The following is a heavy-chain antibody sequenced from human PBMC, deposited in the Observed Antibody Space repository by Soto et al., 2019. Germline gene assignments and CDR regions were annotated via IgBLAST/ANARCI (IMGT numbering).Heavy chain of an antibody. CDR1: GDSISSSSQY. CDR3: ARHWIAGSSIP. Sequence: ETLSLTCRVSGDSISSSSQYWGWIRQPPGKGLEWIGSIHYSGTSYYNPSLKSRVTIFVDTSKNQLSLKLSSVTAADTAVYYCARHWIAGSSIPWGQGTLVTVSS. J-gene: IGHJ5*02. CDR2: IHYSGTS. D-gene: IGHD2-21*01. V-gene: IGHV4-39*01.